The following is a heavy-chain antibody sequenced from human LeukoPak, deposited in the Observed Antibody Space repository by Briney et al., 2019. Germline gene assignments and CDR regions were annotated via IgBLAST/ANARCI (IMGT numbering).Heavy chain of an antibody. CDR1: GGSISSSTYY. J-gene: IGHJ5*02. V-gene: IGHV4-39*01. CDR2: IWHSGTT. Sequence: SETLSLTCTVSGGSISSSTYYWGWVRQPPGKGPEWIGSIWHSGTTYYNPSLKSRVTISVDTSKNQFSLKLTSVTAADTCVYYCARHTRVRDGYNLYCFDPWGQGTLVTVSS. CDR3: ARHTRVRDGYNLYCFDP. D-gene: IGHD5-24*01.